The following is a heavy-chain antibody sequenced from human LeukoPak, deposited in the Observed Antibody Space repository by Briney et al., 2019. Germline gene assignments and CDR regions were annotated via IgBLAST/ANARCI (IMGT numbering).Heavy chain of an antibody. V-gene: IGHV4-34*01. CDR1: GGSFSGYY. CDR2: INQGGST. D-gene: IGHD2-15*01. J-gene: IGHJ5*02. CDR3: ARSMGVVATQGASWFDP. Sequence: PSETLSLTCAVYGGSFSGYYWSWIRQPPGKGLEWIGYINQGGSTNYNPALKSRVTISLDTSKSQFSLKLNSVTAADTAVYYCARSMGVVATQGASWFDPWGQGTLVTVSS.